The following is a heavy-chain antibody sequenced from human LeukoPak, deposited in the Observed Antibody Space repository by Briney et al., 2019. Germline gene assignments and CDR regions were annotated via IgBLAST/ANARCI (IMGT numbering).Heavy chain of an antibody. CDR2: ISSSSSYI. Sequence: GGSLRLSCAASGFTFSSYSMNWVRQAPGKGLEWVSSISSSSSYIHYADSVKGRFTISRDNAKNSLYLQMNSLRAEDTAVYYCARGDSYGSYFDYWGQGTLVTVSS. CDR3: ARGDSYGSYFDY. J-gene: IGHJ4*02. V-gene: IGHV3-21*01. CDR1: GFTFSSYS. D-gene: IGHD5-18*01.